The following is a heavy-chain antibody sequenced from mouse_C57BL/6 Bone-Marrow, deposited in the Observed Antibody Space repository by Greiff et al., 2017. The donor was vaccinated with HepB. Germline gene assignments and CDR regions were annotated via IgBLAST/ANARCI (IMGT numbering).Heavy chain of an antibody. CDR2: INPNNGGT. CDR1: GYTFTDYY. J-gene: IGHJ4*01. Sequence: VQLQQSGPELVKPGASVKISCKASGYTFTDYYMNWVKQSHGKSLEWIGDINPNNGGTSYNQKFKGKATLTVDKSSSTAYMELRSLTSEDSAVYYCAEYYGSSPYAMDYWGQGTSVTVSS. V-gene: IGHV1-26*01. D-gene: IGHD1-1*01. CDR3: AEYYGSSPYAMDY.